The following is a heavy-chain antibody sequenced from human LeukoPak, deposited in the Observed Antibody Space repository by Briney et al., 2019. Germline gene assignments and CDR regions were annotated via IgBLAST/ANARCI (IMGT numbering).Heavy chain of an antibody. CDR2: IYHSGST. CDR1: GGSITSSHW. V-gene: IGHV4-4*02. D-gene: IGHD6-6*01. Sequence: SGTLSLTCAVSGGSITSSHWWSWVRQPPGKGLEWIGEIYHSGSTNYNPSLKSRVTISEDKSNNQFSLMLTSVTAADTAVYYCARGSTFDPWGQGTLVTVSS. CDR3: ARGSTFDP. J-gene: IGHJ5*02.